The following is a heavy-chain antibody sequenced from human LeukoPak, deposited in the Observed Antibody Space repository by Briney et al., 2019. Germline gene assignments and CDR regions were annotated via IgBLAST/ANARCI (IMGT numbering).Heavy chain of an antibody. V-gene: IGHV3-30*19. J-gene: IGHJ1*01. D-gene: IGHD2-2*01. CDR2: IWSDASNQ. CDR3: ARDRDIVVVPTATFQH. CDR1: GFSFSTYA. Sequence: PGTSLRLSCAASGFSFSTYAMHWVRQAPGKGLDWVAMIWSDASNQYYADSVKGRFTISRDNSKNTLYLQMNSLRAEDTAVYYCARDRDIVVVPTATFQHWGQGTLVTVSS.